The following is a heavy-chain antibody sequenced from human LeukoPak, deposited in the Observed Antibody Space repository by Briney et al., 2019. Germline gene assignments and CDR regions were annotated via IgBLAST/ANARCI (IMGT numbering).Heavy chain of an antibody. V-gene: IGHV4-34*01. D-gene: IGHD5-18*01. CDR3: ALNYGDTATNWFDP. CDR2: INHSGST. J-gene: IGHJ5*02. CDR1: GGSISSYY. Sequence: HSETLSLTCTVSGGSISSYYWSWIRQPPGKGLEWIGEINHSGSTNYNPSLKSRVTISVDTSKNQFSLKLSSVTAADTAVYYCALNYGDTATNWFDPWGQGTLVTVSS.